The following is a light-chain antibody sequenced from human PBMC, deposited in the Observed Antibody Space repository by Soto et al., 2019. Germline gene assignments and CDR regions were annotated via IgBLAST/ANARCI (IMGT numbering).Light chain of an antibody. CDR1: QGITSW. CDR3: QQTTTFPLT. CDR2: RAS. Sequence: DIQMTQSPSSVSASVGDRVTITCRASQGITSWLAWYQQKPGKAPKLLIYRASNLQSGAPSRFSGSGSGTDFTLTVSGPQPADFATYHCQQTTTFPLTFGGGTKVEIK. J-gene: IGKJ4*01. V-gene: IGKV1-12*01.